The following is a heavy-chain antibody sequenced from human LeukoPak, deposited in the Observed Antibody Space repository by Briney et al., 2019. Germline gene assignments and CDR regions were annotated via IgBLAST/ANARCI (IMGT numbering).Heavy chain of an antibody. V-gene: IGHV1-18*01. CDR2: ISGNNDNP. CDR1: GYTFSNFG. J-gene: IGHJ4*02. CDR3: ARGGTSTDDY. D-gene: IGHD1-26*01. Sequence: GASVKVSCKASGYTFSNFGISWVRPAPGQGLEWMGWISGNNDNPNYGQKFQGRLTVTTDSSTSTAYMELRNLRSDDTAVYYCARGGTSTDDYWGQGTLVTVSS.